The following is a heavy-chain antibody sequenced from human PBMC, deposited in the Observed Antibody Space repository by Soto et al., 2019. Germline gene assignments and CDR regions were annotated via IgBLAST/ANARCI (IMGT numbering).Heavy chain of an antibody. D-gene: IGHD3-10*01. J-gene: IGHJ6*02. Sequence: PAETLSLTCTVSGGSISSGGYYWIWIRHHPGKGLEWIGYISYRGSTYYNPSLESRVTISVDTSKNQFSLKLSSVTAADTAVYYCARVPLRGVHPAYYYYGLDVWGQGTTVTVS. V-gene: IGHV4-31*03. CDR1: GGSISSGGYY. CDR3: ARVPLRGVHPAYYYYGLDV. CDR2: ISYRGST.